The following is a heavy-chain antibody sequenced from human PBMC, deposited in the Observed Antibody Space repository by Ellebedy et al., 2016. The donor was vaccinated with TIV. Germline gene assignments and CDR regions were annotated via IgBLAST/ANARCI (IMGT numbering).Heavy chain of an antibody. D-gene: IGHD2-2*01. V-gene: IGHV3-23*01. CDR1: GFTFTIYA. Sequence: GESLKISCAASGFTFTIYAMTWVRQAPGKGLEWVSTVSGSGVSTYYADSVKGRFTISRDHSKNTVYLQMNSLRAGDTAVYYCAKGRGAETSSPDYWGQGTLVTVSS. J-gene: IGHJ4*02. CDR2: VSGSGVST. CDR3: AKGRGAETSSPDY.